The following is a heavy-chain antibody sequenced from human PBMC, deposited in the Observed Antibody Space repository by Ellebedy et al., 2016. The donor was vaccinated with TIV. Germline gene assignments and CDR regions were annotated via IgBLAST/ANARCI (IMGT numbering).Heavy chain of an antibody. CDR2: IRQEGDEI. CDR3: ARRASYGDYAVQVNPWFDP. CDR1: GFNFSSYW. J-gene: IGHJ5*02. V-gene: IGHV3-7*01. Sequence: GESLKISCAASGFNFSSYWMTWVRQALGKGLEWVAKIRQEGDEIYYVESVKGRFTISRDNAKNTLFLQMNSLRVEDTAVYYCARRASYGDYAVQVNPWFDPWGQGTLVTVSS. D-gene: IGHD4-17*01.